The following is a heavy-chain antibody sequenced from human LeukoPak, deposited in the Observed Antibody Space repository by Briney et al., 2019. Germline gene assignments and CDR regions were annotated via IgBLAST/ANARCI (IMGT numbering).Heavy chain of an antibody. CDR1: GFTFSSYS. CDR2: ISSSSSYI. Sequence: GGSLRLSCAASGFTFSSYSMNWVRQAPGKGLEWFSSISSSSSYIYYADSVKGRFTISRDNAKNSLYLQMNSLRAEDTAVYYCARDPSFYSSGWYYFDYWGQGTLVTVSS. D-gene: IGHD6-19*01. V-gene: IGHV3-21*01. J-gene: IGHJ4*02. CDR3: ARDPSFYSSGWYYFDY.